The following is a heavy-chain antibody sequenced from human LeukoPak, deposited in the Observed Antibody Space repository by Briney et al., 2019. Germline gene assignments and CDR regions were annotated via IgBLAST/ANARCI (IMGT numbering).Heavy chain of an antibody. CDR2: IKSKTDGGTT. D-gene: IGHD3-22*01. J-gene: IGHJ5*02. CDR1: RFTFSNAW. CDR3: TTDSFAIDSVTSGYLS. Sequence: PGGSLRLSCAASRFTFSNAWMSWVRQAPGKGLEWVGRIKSKTDGGTTDYAAPVKGRFTISRDDSKNTLYLQMNSLKTEDTAVYYCTTDSFAIDSVTSGYLSWGQGTLVTVSS. V-gene: IGHV3-15*01.